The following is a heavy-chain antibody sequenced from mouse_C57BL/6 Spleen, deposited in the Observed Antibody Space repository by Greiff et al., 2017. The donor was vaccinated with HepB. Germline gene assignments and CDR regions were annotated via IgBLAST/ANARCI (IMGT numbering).Heavy chain of an antibody. CDR2: IDPSDSYT. CDR1: GYTFTSYW. CDR3: ARIAEDIYYGPSWFAY. J-gene: IGHJ3*01. Sequence: QVQLQQPGAELVMPGASVKLSCKASGYTFTSYWMHWVKQRPGQGLEWIGEIDPSDSYTNYHQKFKGKSTLTVDKSSSTAYMQLSSLTSEDSAGYYGARIAEDIYYGPSWFAYWGQGTLVTVSA. D-gene: IGHD2-1*01. V-gene: IGHV1-69*01.